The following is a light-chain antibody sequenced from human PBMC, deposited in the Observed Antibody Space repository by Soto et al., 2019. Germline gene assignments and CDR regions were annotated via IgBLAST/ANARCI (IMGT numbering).Light chain of an antibody. CDR2: DAS. CDR3: QQRTTWPPLFA. Sequence: EIVLTQSPSNMSLSPGERATLSCRASQNIGNFLAWYQHKPGQAPRLLIYDASKRATGIPARFGGSGSGTDFTLTISSLEPADFAVYYCQQRTTWPPLFAFGPGTRVDIK. V-gene: IGKV3-11*01. J-gene: IGKJ3*01. CDR1: QNIGNF.